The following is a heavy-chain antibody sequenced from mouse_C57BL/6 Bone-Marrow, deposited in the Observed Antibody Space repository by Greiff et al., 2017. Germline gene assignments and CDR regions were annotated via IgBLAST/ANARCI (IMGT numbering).Heavy chain of an antibody. CDR2: ISDGGSYT. V-gene: IGHV5-4*01. J-gene: IGHJ2*01. D-gene: IGHD2-4*01. CDR3: ARERGITNFDY. CDR1: GFTFSSYA. Sequence: EVKLVESGGGLVKPGGSLKLSCAASGFTFSSYAMSWVRQTPEKRLEWVATISDGGSYTYYPDNVKGRFTISRDNAKNNLYLQMSHLKSEDTAMYYCARERGITNFDYWGQGTTLTVSS.